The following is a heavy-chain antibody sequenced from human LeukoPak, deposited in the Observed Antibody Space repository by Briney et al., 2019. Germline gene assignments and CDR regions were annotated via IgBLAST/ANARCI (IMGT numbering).Heavy chain of an antibody. CDR2: INSDGSST. Sequence: GGSLRLSCAASGFTFSSYWMHWVRQAPGKGLVWVSRINSDGSSTSYADSVKGRFTVSRDNAKNTLYLQMNSLRAEDTAVYYCARRITAGDAFDIWGQGTMVTVSS. CDR3: ARRITAGDAFDI. D-gene: IGHD3-16*01. J-gene: IGHJ3*02. CDR1: GFTFSSYW. V-gene: IGHV3-74*01.